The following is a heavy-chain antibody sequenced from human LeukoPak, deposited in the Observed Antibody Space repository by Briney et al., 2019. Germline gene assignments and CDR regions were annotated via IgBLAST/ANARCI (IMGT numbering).Heavy chain of an antibody. CDR3: ASGIAAAGTVTFDY. J-gene: IGHJ4*02. Sequence: ASVKVSCKASGYAFTSYGISWVRQAPGQGLEWMGWISAYNGNTNYAQKLQGRVTMTTDTSTSTAYMELRSLRSDDTAVYYCASGIAAAGTVTFDYWGQGTLVTVSS. CDR1: GYAFTSYG. CDR2: ISAYNGNT. D-gene: IGHD6-13*01. V-gene: IGHV1-18*01.